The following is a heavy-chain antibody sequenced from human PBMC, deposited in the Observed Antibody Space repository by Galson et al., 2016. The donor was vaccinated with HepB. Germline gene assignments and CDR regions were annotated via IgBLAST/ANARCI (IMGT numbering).Heavy chain of an antibody. Sequence: SLRLSCAASGFRFSDYYMSWIRQAPGKGLEWLSYISSSGRSINYADSVKGRFTVSRDNAKNSLYLQMNNLRGEDTAVYYCARMIPLYSSGWYVRGDGWFDPWGQGTLVTVSS. V-gene: IGHV3-11*01. CDR3: ARMIPLYSSGWYVRGDGWFDP. CDR2: ISSSGRSI. D-gene: IGHD6-19*01. CDR1: GFRFSDYY. J-gene: IGHJ5*02.